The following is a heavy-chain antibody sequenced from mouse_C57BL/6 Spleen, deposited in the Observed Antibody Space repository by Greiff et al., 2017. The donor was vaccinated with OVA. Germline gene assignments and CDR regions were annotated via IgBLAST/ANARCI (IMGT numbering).Heavy chain of an antibody. D-gene: IGHD2-2*01. CDR3: AKIYYGYDFAY. Sequence: VQLQQSGPELVKPGASVKISCKASGYTFTDYYMNWVKQSHGKSLEWIGDINPNNGGTSYNQKFKGKATLTVDKSSSTAYMELRSLTSEDSAVYYCAKIYYGYDFAYWGQGTLVTVSA. V-gene: IGHV1-26*01. CDR1: GYTFTDYY. J-gene: IGHJ3*01. CDR2: INPNNGGT.